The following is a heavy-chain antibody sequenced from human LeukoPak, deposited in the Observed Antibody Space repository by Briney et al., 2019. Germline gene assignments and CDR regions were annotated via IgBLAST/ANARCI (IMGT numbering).Heavy chain of an antibody. J-gene: IGHJ5*02. Sequence: ASVKVSCKASGYTFTGYYMHWVRQAPGRGLEWMGWINPNSGGTNYAQKFQGRVTMTRDTSISTAYMELCRLRSDDTAVYYCARATKQEYWFDPWGQGTLVTVSS. V-gene: IGHV1-2*02. CDR1: GYTFTGYY. D-gene: IGHD1-1*01. CDR2: INPNSGGT. CDR3: ARATKQEYWFDP.